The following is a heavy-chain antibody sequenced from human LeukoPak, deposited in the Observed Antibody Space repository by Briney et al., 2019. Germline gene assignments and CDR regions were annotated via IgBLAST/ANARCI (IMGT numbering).Heavy chain of an antibody. V-gene: IGHV3-30*02. J-gene: IGHJ3*02. CDR1: GFTFSSYG. D-gene: IGHD3-3*01. CDR3: AKIGGSWSGSGAFDI. CDR2: IRYDGSNK. Sequence: PGGSLRLSCAASGFTFSSYGMHWVRQAPGKGLEWVAFIRYDGSNKYYADSVKGRFTISRDNSKNTLYLQMNSLRAEDTAVYYCAKIGGSWSGSGAFDIWGQGTMVTVSS.